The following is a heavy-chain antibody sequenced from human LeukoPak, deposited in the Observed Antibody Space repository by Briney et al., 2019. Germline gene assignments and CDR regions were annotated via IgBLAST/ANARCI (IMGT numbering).Heavy chain of an antibody. Sequence: SVQVFCRVSAYIPTELSTQWVRQAPGRGREGRGGFDPEDGETIYAQKFQGRVTMTEDTSTDTAYVELSSLRSEDTAVYYCATERGMVRGLGGYGMDVWGKGTTVTVSS. J-gene: IGHJ6*04. CDR3: ATERGMVRGLGGYGMDV. CDR1: AYIPTELS. CDR2: FDPEDGET. V-gene: IGHV1-24*01. D-gene: IGHD3-10*01.